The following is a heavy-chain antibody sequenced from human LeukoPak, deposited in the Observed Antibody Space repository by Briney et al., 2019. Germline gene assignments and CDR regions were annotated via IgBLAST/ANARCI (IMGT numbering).Heavy chain of an antibody. Sequence: PGGSLRLSCAASGFTFSDYYMSWIRQAPGKGLEWVSYISTSGSTIYYADSVKGRFTISRDNAKSSLYLQMNSLRAEGTAVYYCARDMVAEAGTRWGDYWGQGTLVTVSS. CDR1: GFTFSDYY. D-gene: IGHD6-19*01. J-gene: IGHJ4*02. CDR2: ISTSGSTI. CDR3: ARDMVAEAGTRWGDY. V-gene: IGHV3-11*04.